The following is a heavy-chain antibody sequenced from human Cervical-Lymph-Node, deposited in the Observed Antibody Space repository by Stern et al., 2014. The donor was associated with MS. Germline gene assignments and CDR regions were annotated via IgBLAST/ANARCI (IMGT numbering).Heavy chain of an antibody. CDR3: ARDQGFQLMNS. CDR1: GDSISNDNW. CDR2: VYHTGSA. V-gene: IGHV4-4*02. D-gene: IGHD2-2*01. J-gene: IGHJ4*02. Sequence: VQLVESGPGLVRPSGTLSLTCAVSGDSISNDNWWSWVRQPPGKGLELIGEVYHTGSANYDPSLKSRVTISVDKSKNQFSLRLTSMTAADTAVYYCARDQGFQLMNSWGQGTLVIVSS.